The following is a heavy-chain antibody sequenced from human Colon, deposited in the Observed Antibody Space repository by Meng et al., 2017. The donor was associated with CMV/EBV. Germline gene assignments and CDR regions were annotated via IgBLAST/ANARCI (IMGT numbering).Heavy chain of an antibody. CDR1: GGSISSYY. J-gene: IGHJ3*01. V-gene: IGHV4-59*08. D-gene: IGHD3-16*01. CDR3: ARQLNGDLGQDGFDF. Sequence: SETLSLTCTVSGGSISSYYWSWIRQPPGKGLEWIGYIYYSGSTFYNPSLQSRLTVSVDTSKNQFSLKLTSVTAADTAVYYCARQLNGDLGQDGFDFWGQGTRVTVSS. CDR2: IYYSGST.